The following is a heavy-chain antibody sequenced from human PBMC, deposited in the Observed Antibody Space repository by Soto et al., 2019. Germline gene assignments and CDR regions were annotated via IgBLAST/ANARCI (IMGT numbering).Heavy chain of an antibody. Sequence: GGSLRLSCAASGLTFSSYWMSWVRQAPGKGLEWVANIKQDGSEKYYVDSVKGRFTISRDNAKNSLYLQMNSLRAEDTAVYYCARPRGYSYGYAFDIWGQGTMVTVSS. CDR3: ARPRGYSYGYAFDI. V-gene: IGHV3-7*01. D-gene: IGHD5-18*01. J-gene: IGHJ3*02. CDR1: GLTFSSYW. CDR2: IKQDGSEK.